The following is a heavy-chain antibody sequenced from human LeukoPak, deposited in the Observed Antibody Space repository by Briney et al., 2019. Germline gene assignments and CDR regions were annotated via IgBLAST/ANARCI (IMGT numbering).Heavy chain of an antibody. CDR2: IRQDGGLK. D-gene: IGHD1-26*01. V-gene: IGHV3-7*01. J-gene: IGHJ4*02. CDR3: AREIVGAIKSYFDY. CDR1: GFTFSSYW. Sequence: GGSLRLSCTASGFTFSSYWMSWVRQAPGKGLEWVANIRQDGGLKHYVDSVKGRFTISRDDAENSLYLQMNSLRAEDTAVYYCAREIVGAIKSYFDYWGQGTLVTASS.